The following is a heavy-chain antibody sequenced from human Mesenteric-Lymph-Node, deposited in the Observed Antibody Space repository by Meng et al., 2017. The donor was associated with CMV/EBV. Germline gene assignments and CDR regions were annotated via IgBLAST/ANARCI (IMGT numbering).Heavy chain of an antibody. CDR3: ARGSSYDILTGYFDY. J-gene: IGHJ4*02. CDR2: INHSGST. D-gene: IGHD3-9*01. CDR1: GWSFSGYY. Sequence: QGQLHQWGAGLLKPSEPPSVTCAVYGWSFSGYYWNWIRQSPEKGLEWIGEINHSGSTTYNPSFTSRIIISVDTSTNQISPNMSSVSAADTAVYYCARGSSYDILTGYFDYWGQGALVTVSS. V-gene: IGHV4-34*01.